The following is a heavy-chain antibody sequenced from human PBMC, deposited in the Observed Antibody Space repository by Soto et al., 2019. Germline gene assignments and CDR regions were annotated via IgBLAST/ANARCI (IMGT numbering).Heavy chain of an antibody. CDR3: VRDIGGAYYYYGMDV. CDR2: ISWNSGSI. CDR1: GFTFDDNA. Sequence: EVQLVESGGGLVQPGRSLRLSCAVSGFTFDDNAMHWVRQAPGKGLEWVSGISWNSGSIGYADSVRGRCSISRDNAKNSLYLQMNSLRAEDTALYYCVRDIGGAYYYYGMDVWGQGTTVTVSS. V-gene: IGHV3-9*01. J-gene: IGHJ6*02. D-gene: IGHD3-16*01.